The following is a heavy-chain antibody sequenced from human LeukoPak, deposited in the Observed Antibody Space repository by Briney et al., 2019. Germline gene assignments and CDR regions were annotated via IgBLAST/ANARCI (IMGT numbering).Heavy chain of an antibody. CDR2: MNPNSGNT. J-gene: IGHJ5*02. CDR3: VRAHHPGGWFDP. Sequence: ASVKVSCKASGYTFTGYYMHWVRQAPGQGLEWMGWMNPNSGNTGYAQKFQGRVTITRNTSISTAYMELSSLTAEDTAVHYCVRAHHPGGWFDPWGQGTLVTVSS. V-gene: IGHV1-8*03. D-gene: IGHD3-10*01. CDR1: GYTFTGYY.